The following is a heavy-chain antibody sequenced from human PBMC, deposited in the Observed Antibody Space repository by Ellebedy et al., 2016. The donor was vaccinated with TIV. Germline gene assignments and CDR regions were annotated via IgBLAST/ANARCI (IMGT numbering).Heavy chain of an antibody. CDR1: GFSLSTSGMC. D-gene: IGHD1-26*01. J-gene: IGHJ6*03. CDR2: IDWDDDK. CDR3: ARWYSGSYTTWSRTGIDYMDV. V-gene: IGHV2-70*01. Sequence: SGPTLVXPTQTLTLTCTFSGFSLSTSGMCVSWIRQPPGKALEWLALIDWDDDKYYSTSLKTRLTISKDTSKNQVVLTMTNMDPVDTATYYCARWYSGSYTTWSRTGIDYMDVWGKGTTVTVSS.